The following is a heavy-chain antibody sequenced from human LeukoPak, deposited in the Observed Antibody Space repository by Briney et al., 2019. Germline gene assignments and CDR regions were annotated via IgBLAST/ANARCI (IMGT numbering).Heavy chain of an antibody. CDR3: ARDRYSSGWAAFDY. D-gene: IGHD6-19*01. Sequence: GGSLRLSCAASGFTFSSYAMHWVRQAPGKGLEWVAVISYDGSNKYYADSVKGRFTISRDNSKNMLYLQMNGLRAEDTAVYYCARDRYSSGWAAFDYGGQGTLVTVSS. CDR2: ISYDGSNK. CDR1: GFTFSSYA. J-gene: IGHJ4*02. V-gene: IGHV3-30*04.